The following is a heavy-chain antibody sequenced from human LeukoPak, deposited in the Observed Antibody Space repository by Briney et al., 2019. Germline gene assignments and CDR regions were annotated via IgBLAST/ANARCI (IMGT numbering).Heavy chain of an antibody. CDR3: ARDSDPTVTTSWRFDP. J-gene: IGHJ5*02. Sequence: ASVNVSCKASGYTFTGYHLHWVRQAPGQGLEWMGWINPKNGVTDSPPKFQGRVTMTRDTSISTAYMELSRLRSDDTAVYYCARDSDPTVTTSWRFDPWGQGTLVTVSS. CDR1: GYTFTGYH. V-gene: IGHV1-2*02. CDR2: INPKNGVT. D-gene: IGHD4-17*01.